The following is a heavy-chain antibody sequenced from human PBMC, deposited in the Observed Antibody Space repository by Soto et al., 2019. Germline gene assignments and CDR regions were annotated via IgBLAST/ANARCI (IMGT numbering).Heavy chain of an antibody. D-gene: IGHD5-12*01. CDR3: TTDWL. V-gene: IGHV3-15*01. CDR2: IKSRTDGGTA. CDR1: GFTFSNVW. Sequence: EVQLVESGGGLVKPGGSLRLSCAASGFTFSNVWMSWVRQAPGKGLQWVGRIKSRTDGGTADYAAPVKDRFTISRDDSKNTLYLQMNSLITEDTAVYYCTTDWLWGQGTLVNVSS. J-gene: IGHJ4*02.